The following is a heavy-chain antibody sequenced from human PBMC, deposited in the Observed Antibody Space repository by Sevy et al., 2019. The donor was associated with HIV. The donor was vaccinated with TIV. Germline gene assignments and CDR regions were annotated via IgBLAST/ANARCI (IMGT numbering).Heavy chain of an antibody. CDR3: ARSQYYDSSGYYCGKDYYYYYMDV. CDR2: IYYSGST. Sequence: SETLSLTCTVSGGSISSGGYYWSWIRQHPGKGLEWIGYIYYSGSTYYNPSLKSRVTISVDTSKNKFSLKLSSVTAADTAVYYCARSQYYDSSGYYCGKDYYYYYMDVWGKGTTVTVSS. V-gene: IGHV4-31*03. D-gene: IGHD3-22*01. J-gene: IGHJ6*03. CDR1: GGSISSGGYY.